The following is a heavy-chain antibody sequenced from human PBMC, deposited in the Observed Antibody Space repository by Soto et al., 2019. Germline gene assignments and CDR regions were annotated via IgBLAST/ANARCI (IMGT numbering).Heavy chain of an antibody. D-gene: IGHD3-10*01. J-gene: IGHJ4*02. V-gene: IGHV3-33*01. Sequence: QVQLVESGGGVVQPGRSLRLSCAASGFTFSSYGMHWVGQAPGKGLEWVAVIWYDGSNKYYADSVKGRFAISRDNSKNTLYLQMNSLRAEDTAVYYCARLGGSGSYSVDYWGQGTLVTVSS. CDR1: GFTFSSYG. CDR2: IWYDGSNK. CDR3: ARLGGSGSYSVDY.